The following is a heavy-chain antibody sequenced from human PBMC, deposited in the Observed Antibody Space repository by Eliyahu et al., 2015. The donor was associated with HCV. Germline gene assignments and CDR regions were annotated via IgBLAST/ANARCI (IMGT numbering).Heavy chain of an antibody. V-gene: IGHV3-21*01. CDR2: ILGSGASM. CDR1: GFAFSDYT. Sequence: EVQLVESGGGLVKPGGSLRLSCAASGFAFSDYTMNWVRQAPGKGLGWVSSILGSGASMYYADSVKGRFTVSRDNAKNSLYLQMSSLRAEDTALYYCARSVAARSSDYWGQGTLVTVSS. D-gene: IGHD6-6*01. CDR3: ARSVAARSSDY. J-gene: IGHJ4*02.